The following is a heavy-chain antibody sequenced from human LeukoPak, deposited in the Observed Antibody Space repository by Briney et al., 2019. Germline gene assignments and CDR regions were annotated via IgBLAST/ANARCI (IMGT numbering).Heavy chain of an antibody. Sequence: PGGSLRLSCAASGFTFSSYAMSWVRQAPGKGLEWVSAISGSGGSTYYADSVKGRFTISRDNSKNTLYLQMNSLRAEDTALYYCAKASQLRYFDWLFDDAFDIWGQGTMVTVSS. CDR2: ISGSGGST. D-gene: IGHD3-9*01. CDR3: AKASQLRYFDWLFDDAFDI. J-gene: IGHJ3*02. V-gene: IGHV3-23*01. CDR1: GFTFSSYA.